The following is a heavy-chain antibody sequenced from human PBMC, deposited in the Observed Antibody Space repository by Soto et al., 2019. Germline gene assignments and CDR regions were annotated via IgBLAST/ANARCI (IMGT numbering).Heavy chain of an antibody. CDR2: ISSKAYGGTT. J-gene: IGHJ5*02. Sequence: EVQLVESGGGLVKPGRSLRLSCTASGFTFGDYAMSWFRQAPGKGLEWVGFISSKAYGGTTEYAASVKGRFTISRDDSKSIADLQMNSLKTEDAAVYYCTGDQGIAAAGTDPTPAYWFDPWGQGTLVTVSS. CDR3: TGDQGIAAAGTDPTPAYWFDP. CDR1: GFTFGDYA. V-gene: IGHV3-49*05. D-gene: IGHD6-13*01.